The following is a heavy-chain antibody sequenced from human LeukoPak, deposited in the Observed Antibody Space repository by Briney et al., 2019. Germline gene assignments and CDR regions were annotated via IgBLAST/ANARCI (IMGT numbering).Heavy chain of an antibody. J-gene: IGHJ6*03. V-gene: IGHV4-39*07. Sequence: PSETLSLTCTVSGGSISSISYYWGWIRQPPGKGLEWIGSMYHNGSTYYNPSLKSRVTISVDTSKNQFSLKLSSVTAADTAVYYCASTTYYYDSSGYYSAYYYYYMDVWGKGTTVTVSS. CDR1: GGSISSISYY. CDR3: ASTTYYYDSSGYYSAYYYYYMDV. CDR2: MYHNGST. D-gene: IGHD3-22*01.